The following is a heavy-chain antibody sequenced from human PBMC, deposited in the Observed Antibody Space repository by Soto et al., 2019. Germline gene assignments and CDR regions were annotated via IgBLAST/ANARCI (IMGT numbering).Heavy chain of an antibody. CDR2: INPSGGST. J-gene: IGHJ3*02. CDR3: ARAGHRREPNAFDI. Sequence: KISFKASGYTFTSYYMHWVRQAPGQGLEVMGIINPSGGSTSYAQKFQGIVTMTRDTSTSTVYMELSSLRSEDTAVYYCARAGHRREPNAFDIWGQGTMVTVSS. CDR1: GYTFTSYY. V-gene: IGHV1-46*01.